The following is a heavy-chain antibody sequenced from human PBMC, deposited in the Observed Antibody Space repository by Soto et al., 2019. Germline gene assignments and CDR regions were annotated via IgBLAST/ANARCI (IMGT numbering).Heavy chain of an antibody. CDR2: IIPVLDKA. Sequence: QVQLVQSGAEVKKPGSSVKVSCKTSGGTFSTYTLSWVRQAAGQGLEWMGRIIPVLDKANYAPKFQGRVTITADRSTSTAYMELSSLRSEDTAIYYCARRATAGDSDVHYWGLGTLVSVSS. V-gene: IGHV1-69*02. J-gene: IGHJ4*02. CDR3: ARRATAGDSDVHY. CDR1: GGTFSTYT. D-gene: IGHD2-21*01.